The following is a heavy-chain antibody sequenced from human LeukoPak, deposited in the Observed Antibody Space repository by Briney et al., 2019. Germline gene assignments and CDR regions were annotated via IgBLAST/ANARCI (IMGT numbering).Heavy chain of an antibody. V-gene: IGHV4-30-2*01. CDR1: GGSISSGSYY. D-gene: IGHD3-3*01. Sequence: SQTLSLTFTVSGGSISSGSYYWSWIRPPPGKGLEWIGYIYHSGSTYYNPSLKSRVTISVDRSKNQFSLKLSSVTAADTAVYYCARVIDFWSGYPPRFDYWGQGTLVTVSS. CDR3: ARVIDFWSGYPPRFDY. CDR2: IYHSGST. J-gene: IGHJ4*02.